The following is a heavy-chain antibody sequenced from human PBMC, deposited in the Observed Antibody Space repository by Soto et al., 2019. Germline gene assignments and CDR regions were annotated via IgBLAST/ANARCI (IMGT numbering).Heavy chain of an antibody. D-gene: IGHD3-22*01. Sequence: GASVKVSCKASGYTFTGYYMHWVRQAPGQGLEWMGWINPNSGGTNYAQKFQGWVTMTRDTSISTAYMELSRLRSDDTAVYYCAVDYYDSSGYYAGLGGEYFQHWGQGTLVTVSS. CDR1: GYTFTGYY. J-gene: IGHJ1*01. V-gene: IGHV1-2*04. CDR3: AVDYYDSSGYYAGLGGEYFQH. CDR2: INPNSGGT.